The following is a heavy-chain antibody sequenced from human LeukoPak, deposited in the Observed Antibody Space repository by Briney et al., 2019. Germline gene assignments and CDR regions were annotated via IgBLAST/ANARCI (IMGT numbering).Heavy chain of an antibody. Sequence: GGSLRLSCAASGFTFSSYWMSWVRQAPGKGLEWVSTISGSGGNTYYADSVKGRFTISRDNSKNTLYLQMNSLRAEDTAVYYCARVEQQLVLHYWGQGTLVTVSS. D-gene: IGHD6-13*01. J-gene: IGHJ4*02. V-gene: IGHV3-23*01. CDR3: ARVEQQLVLHY. CDR2: ISGSGGNT. CDR1: GFTFSSYW.